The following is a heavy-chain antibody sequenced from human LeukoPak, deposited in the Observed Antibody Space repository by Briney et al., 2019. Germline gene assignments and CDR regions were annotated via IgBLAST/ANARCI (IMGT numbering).Heavy chain of an antibody. J-gene: IGHJ5*02. V-gene: IGHV3-9*01. CDR3: AKSTDSSSWYRSGFDP. D-gene: IGHD6-13*01. Sequence: GGSLRLSCAASGFTFDDYAMHWVRQAPGKGLEWVSGISWNSGSIGYADSVKGRFTISRDNAKNSLYLQMNSPRAEDTALYYCAKSTDSSSWYRSGFDPWGQGTLVTVSS. CDR1: GFTFDDYA. CDR2: ISWNSGSI.